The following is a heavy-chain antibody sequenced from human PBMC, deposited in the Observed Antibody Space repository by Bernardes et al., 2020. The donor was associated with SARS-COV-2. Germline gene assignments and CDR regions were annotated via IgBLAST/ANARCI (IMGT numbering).Heavy chain of an antibody. CDR3: AKDKGRFREPVVVWYFDS. J-gene: IGHJ4*02. CDR1: GFTFSSYA. CDR2: IFGSGSGA. Sequence: GSLRLSCAASGFTFSSYAMNWVRQAPGKGLEWVSGIFGSGSGAYYADSVKGRFTVSRDNSKKTLYLQMNSLRAEDTAIYYCAKDKGRFREPVVVWYFDSWGQGTLVTVSS. V-gene: IGHV3-23*01. D-gene: IGHD3-16*01.